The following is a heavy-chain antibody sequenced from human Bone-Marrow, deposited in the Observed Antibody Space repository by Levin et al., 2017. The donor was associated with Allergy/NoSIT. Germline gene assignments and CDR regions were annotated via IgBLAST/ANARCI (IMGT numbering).Heavy chain of an antibody. D-gene: IGHD2-15*01. CDR3: ARETVEDIVVVVAARDAFDI. V-gene: IGHV3-21*01. CDR2: ISSSSSYI. J-gene: IGHJ3*02. Sequence: SCAASGFTFSSYSMNWVRQAPGKGLEWVSSISSSSSYIYYADSVKGRFTISRDNAKNSLYLQMNSLRAEDTAVYYCARETVEDIVVVVAARDAFDIWGQGTMVTVSS. CDR1: GFTFSSYS.